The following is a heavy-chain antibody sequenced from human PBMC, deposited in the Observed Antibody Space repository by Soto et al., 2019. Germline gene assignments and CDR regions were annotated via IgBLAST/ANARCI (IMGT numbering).Heavy chain of an antibody. CDR3: ARVLGYSSTYYMFDP. J-gene: IGHJ5*02. CDR2: ISGYSGNT. CDR1: GYTFTSYG. D-gene: IGHD6-19*01. V-gene: IGHV1-18*04. Sequence: QVQLVQCGAEVKNPGASVKVYCKASGYTFTSYGISWVRQAPGQGLEWMGWISGYSGNTEYAQKFQGRVTMTTDTCTNTAYMHLRSLRPNDTAVYYCARVLGYSSTYYMFDPWGQGHLVTVSA.